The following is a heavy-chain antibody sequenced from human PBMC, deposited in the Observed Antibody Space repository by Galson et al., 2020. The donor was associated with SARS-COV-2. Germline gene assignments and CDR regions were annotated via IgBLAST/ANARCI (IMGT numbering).Heavy chain of an antibody. Sequence: GESLKISCKGSGYSFTSYWISWVRQMPGKGLEWMGRIDPSDSYTNYSPSFQGHVTISADKSISTAYLQWSSLKASDTAMYYCARPKYCSSTSCWWGMDVWGQGTTVTVSS. V-gene: IGHV5-10-1*01. J-gene: IGHJ6*02. CDR1: GYSFTSYW. CDR3: ARPKYCSSTSCWWGMDV. D-gene: IGHD2-2*01. CDR2: IDPSDSYT.